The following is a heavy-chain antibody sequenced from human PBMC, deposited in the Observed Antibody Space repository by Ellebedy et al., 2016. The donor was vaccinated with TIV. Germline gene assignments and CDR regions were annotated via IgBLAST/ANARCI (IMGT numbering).Heavy chain of an antibody. D-gene: IGHD3-22*01. Sequence: GESLKTSCAASGFTFTNAWMNWVRQAPGKGLEWVGLIKRKIDGGTTDYAAPVKGRFIISRDDSKNMLYLQMNNLKTEDTAVYYCTTRYYYDSSGYNQVDYWGQGTLVTVSS. J-gene: IGHJ4*02. V-gene: IGHV3-15*07. CDR1: GFTFTNAW. CDR3: TTRYYYDSSGYNQVDY. CDR2: IKRKIDGGTT.